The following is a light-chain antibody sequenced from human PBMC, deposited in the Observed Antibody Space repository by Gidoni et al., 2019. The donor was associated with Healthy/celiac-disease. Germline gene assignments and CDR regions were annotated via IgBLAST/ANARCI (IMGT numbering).Light chain of an antibody. CDR3: SSYAGSNIPYV. CDR2: EVS. CDR1: SSDVGGYNY. J-gene: IGLJ1*01. V-gene: IGLV2-8*01. Sequence: QSALTQPPSASGSPGQSVTISCTGTSSDVGGYNYVSWYQQHPGKAPKLMIAEVSKRPSGVPDRFSGSKSGNTASLTVSGLQAEDEADYYCSSYAGSNIPYVFGTGTKVTVL.